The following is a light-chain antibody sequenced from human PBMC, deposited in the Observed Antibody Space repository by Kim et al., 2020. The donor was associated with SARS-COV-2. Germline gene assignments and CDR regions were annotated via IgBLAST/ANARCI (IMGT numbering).Light chain of an antibody. Sequence: VSPGQTARTTCSGDVLGENYAAWDQQKPGQAPELVIYEDSERYPGIPERFSGSTSGNTTTLTISRVLAEDEADYCCLSGDEDNRVFGGGTQLTVL. CDR2: EDS. J-gene: IGLJ3*02. V-gene: IGLV3-22*01. CDR1: VLGENY. CDR3: LSGDEDNRV.